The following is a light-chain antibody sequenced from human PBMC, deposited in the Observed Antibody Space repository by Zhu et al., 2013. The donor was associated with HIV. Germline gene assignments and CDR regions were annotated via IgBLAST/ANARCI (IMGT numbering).Light chain of an antibody. CDR1: QSIASH. Sequence: DIQMTQSPSSLSASVGDRVTITCRASQSIASHLNWYQQKPGKAPKFLIYAASTLQSGVPSRFSGSGSGTDFTLTISSLQPEDFATYYCQQSYTTPYAFGQGTKLEIK. CDR2: AAS. CDR3: QQSYTTPYA. V-gene: IGKV1-39*01. J-gene: IGKJ2*01.